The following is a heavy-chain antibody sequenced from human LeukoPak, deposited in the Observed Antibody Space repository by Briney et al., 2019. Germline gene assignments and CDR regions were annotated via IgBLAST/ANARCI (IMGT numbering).Heavy chain of an antibody. D-gene: IGHD2-2*01. CDR1: GFSSSRYT. J-gene: IGHJ3*02. CDR3: ARYCYDRAVFDI. V-gene: IGHV3-30-3*01. CDR2: ISYDGSNK. Sequence: GGSLRLSCAASGFSSSRYTMDWVRQAPDKGLEWVAVISYDGSNKYYADSVKGRFTISRDNFKNMLYLQMNSLRAEDTAVYYCARYCYDRAVFDIWGQGTMVTVSS.